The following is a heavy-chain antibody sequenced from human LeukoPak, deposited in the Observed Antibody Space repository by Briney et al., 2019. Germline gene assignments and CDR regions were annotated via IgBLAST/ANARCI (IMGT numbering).Heavy chain of an antibody. J-gene: IGHJ4*02. CDR1: GGSFSGYY. CDR2: INHSGST. Sequence: ASETLSLTCAVYGGSFSGYYWSWIRQPPEKGLEWIGEINHSGSTNYNPSLKSRVTISVDTSKNQFSLKLSSVTAADTAVYYCARQRDSSGYYFDYWGQGTLVTVSS. D-gene: IGHD3-22*01. CDR3: ARQRDSSGYYFDY. V-gene: IGHV4-34*01.